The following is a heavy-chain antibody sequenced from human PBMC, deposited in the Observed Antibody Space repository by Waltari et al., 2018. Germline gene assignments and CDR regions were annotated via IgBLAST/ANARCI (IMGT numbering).Heavy chain of an antibody. CDR1: GGTFSSYA. CDR3: ARDPDFLEWSPQDY. J-gene: IGHJ4*02. V-gene: IGHV1-69*08. D-gene: IGHD3-3*01. Sequence: QVQLVQSGAEVKKPGSSVKVSCKASGGTFSSYAISWVRQAPGQGLECMGRIIPIFGTANYAQKFQGRVTITADKSTSTAYMELSSLRSEDTAVYYCARDPDFLEWSPQDYWGQGTLVTVSS. CDR2: IIPIFGTA.